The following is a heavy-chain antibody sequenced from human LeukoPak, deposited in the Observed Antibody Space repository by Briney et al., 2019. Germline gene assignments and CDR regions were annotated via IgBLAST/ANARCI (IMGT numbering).Heavy chain of an antibody. CDR2: ISGSGGST. Sequence: SGGSLRLSCAASGFTFSSYAMSWVRQAPGKGLEWVSAISGSGGSTYYADSVKGRFTISRDNSKNTLYLQMNSLRAEDTAVYYCASTGIAAAGSHGGNWFDPWGQGTLVTVSS. V-gene: IGHV3-23*01. J-gene: IGHJ5*02. D-gene: IGHD6-13*01. CDR3: ASTGIAAAGSHGGNWFDP. CDR1: GFTFSSYA.